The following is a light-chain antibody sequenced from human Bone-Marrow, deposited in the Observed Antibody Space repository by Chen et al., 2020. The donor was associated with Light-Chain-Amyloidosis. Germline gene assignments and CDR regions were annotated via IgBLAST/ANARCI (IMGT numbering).Light chain of an antibody. CDR2: DDS. J-gene: IGLJ3*02. Sequence: SYVLTQPSSASVAPGQTATIACGGNNIGSTSVHWYQQAPGQAPLLVVYDDSDRPSGIPERLSGSNSVNTATLTISRVEAGDEADYYCQVWDRSSDRPVFGGGTKLTVL. V-gene: IGLV3-21*02. CDR3: QVWDRSSDRPV. CDR1: NIGSTS.